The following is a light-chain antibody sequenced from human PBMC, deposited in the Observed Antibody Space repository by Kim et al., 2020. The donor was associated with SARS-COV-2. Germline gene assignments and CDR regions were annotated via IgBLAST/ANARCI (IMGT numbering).Light chain of an antibody. V-gene: IGKV3-15*01. Sequence: EIVMTQSPATLSVSPGERATLSCRASHSVLNNLAWYQRKPGQVPRLLMYLASTRATGIPARFSGGGSGSGTEFTLTISSLQSEDFAVYYCQQYTSWPLTVGGGTKVDIK. CDR1: HSVLNN. J-gene: IGKJ4*01. CDR2: LAS. CDR3: QQYTSWPLT.